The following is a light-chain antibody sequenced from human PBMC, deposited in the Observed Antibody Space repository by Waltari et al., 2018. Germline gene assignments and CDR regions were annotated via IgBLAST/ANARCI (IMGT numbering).Light chain of an antibody. V-gene: IGLV3-25*03. CDR2: KDS. CDR3: QSADSSGTYEV. Sequence: SYELTQPPSVSVSPGPTARITCPGDALPKQYAYWYQQKPGQAPGLVIYKDSERPSGIPERFSGSSSGTTVTLTISGVQAEDEADYYCQSADSSGTYEVFGTGTKVTVL. J-gene: IGLJ1*01. CDR1: ALPKQY.